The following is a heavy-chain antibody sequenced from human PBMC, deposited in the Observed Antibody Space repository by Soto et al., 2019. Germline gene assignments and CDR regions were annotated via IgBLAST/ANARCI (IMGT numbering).Heavy chain of an antibody. CDR3: ASSGYDSSGYYVGGSEHFDY. CDR1: GFTFSSYE. D-gene: IGHD3-22*01. V-gene: IGHV3-48*03. J-gene: IGHJ4*02. Sequence: PGGSLRLSCAASGFTFSSYEMNWVRQAPGKGLEWVSYISSSGSTIYYADSVKGQFTISRDNAKNSLYLQMNSLRAEDTAVYYCASSGYDSSGYYVGGSEHFDYWGQGTLVTVSS. CDR2: ISSSGSTI.